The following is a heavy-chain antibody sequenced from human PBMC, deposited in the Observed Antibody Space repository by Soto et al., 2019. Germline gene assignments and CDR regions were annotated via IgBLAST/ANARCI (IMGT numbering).Heavy chain of an antibody. V-gene: IGHV1-18*01. D-gene: IGHD6-6*01. CDR2: ISAYNGNT. J-gene: IGHJ4*02. CDR3: ARDSWEYSSSSYPEAFDY. Sequence: QVQLVQSGAEVKKPGASVKVSCKASGYTFTSYGISWVRQAPGQGLEWMGWISAYNGNTNYAQKLQGRVTMTTDTSTSTAYMERRSLRSDDTAVYYCARDSWEYSSSSYPEAFDYWGQGTLVTVSS. CDR1: GYTFTSYG.